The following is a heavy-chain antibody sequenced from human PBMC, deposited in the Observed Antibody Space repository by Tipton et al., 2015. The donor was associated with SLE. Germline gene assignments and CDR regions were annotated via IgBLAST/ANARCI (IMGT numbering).Heavy chain of an antibody. V-gene: IGHV4-59*11. CDR1: GGSIRGHY. CDR3: AREVNIISDSDAFDI. Sequence: TLSLTCTVSGGSIRGHYWSWIRQPPGKGLEWVGYMYHSGSTKYNPTLKSRVTISLDTSKNQVSLKLTSVTAADTAVYYCAREVNIISDSDAFDIWGQGTLVTVSS. J-gene: IGHJ3*02. D-gene: IGHD5-12*01. CDR2: MYHSGST.